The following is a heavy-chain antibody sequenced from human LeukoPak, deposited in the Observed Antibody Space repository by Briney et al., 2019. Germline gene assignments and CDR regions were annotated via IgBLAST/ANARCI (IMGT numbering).Heavy chain of an antibody. Sequence: GGSLRLSCAASGFTFSSYEMNWVRQAPGKGLEWVSYISSSGSTIYYADSVKGRFTISRDNAKNSLYLQMNSLRAEDTAVYYCASDGWVVVIYWGQGTLVTVSS. CDR2: ISSSGSTI. CDR3: ASDGWVVVIY. V-gene: IGHV3-48*03. J-gene: IGHJ4*02. CDR1: GFTFSSYE. D-gene: IGHD2-2*01.